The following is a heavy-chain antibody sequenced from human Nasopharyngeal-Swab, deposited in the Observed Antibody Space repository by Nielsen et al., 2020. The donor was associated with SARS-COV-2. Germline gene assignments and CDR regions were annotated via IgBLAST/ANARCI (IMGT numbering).Heavy chain of an antibody. CDR3: ARAEGGAPRYAFDI. Sequence: GESLKISCAASGFTFSSYAMHWVRQAPGKGQEYVSAISSNGGSTYYANSVKGRFTISRDNSKNTLYLQMGSLRAEDMAVYYCARAEGGAPRYAFDIWGQGTMVTVSS. D-gene: IGHD3-16*01. CDR1: GFTFSSYA. CDR2: ISSNGGST. J-gene: IGHJ3*02. V-gene: IGHV3-64*01.